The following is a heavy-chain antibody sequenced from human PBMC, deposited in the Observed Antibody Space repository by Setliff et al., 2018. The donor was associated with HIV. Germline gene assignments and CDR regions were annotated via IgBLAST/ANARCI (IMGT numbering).Heavy chain of an antibody. CDR3: ATYADRESNRFDP. J-gene: IGHJ5*02. Sequence: PSETLSLTCSISDASINSNNYYWSWIRQPPGKGLEWIGSIYYSGSTYYNPSLKSRVTISVDTSKNQFSLKLSSVTAADTAVYYCATYADRESNRFDPWGQGILVTVSS. CDR1: DASINSNNYY. D-gene: IGHD3-10*01. V-gene: IGHV4-39*01. CDR2: IYYSGST.